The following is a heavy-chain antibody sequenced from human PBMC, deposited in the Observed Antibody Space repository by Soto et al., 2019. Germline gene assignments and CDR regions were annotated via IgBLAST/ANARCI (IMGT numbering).Heavy chain of an antibody. CDR3: AKAEEYYDFWSGPIDAFDI. V-gene: IGHV3-23*01. Sequence: GGSLRLSCAASEFTFSSYAMSWVRQAPGKGLEWVSAISGSGGSTYYADSVKGRFTISRDNSKNTLYLQMNSLRAEDTAVYYCAKAEEYYDFWSGPIDAFDIWGQGTMVTVS. J-gene: IGHJ3*02. CDR2: ISGSGGST. D-gene: IGHD3-3*01. CDR1: EFTFSSYA.